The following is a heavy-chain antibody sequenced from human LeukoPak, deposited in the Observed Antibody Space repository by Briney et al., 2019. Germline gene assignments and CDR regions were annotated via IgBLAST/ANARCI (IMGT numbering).Heavy chain of an antibody. V-gene: IGHV1-18*01. J-gene: IGHJ4*02. CDR3: ARGTLSSGYD. CDR2: ISAYNSNT. D-gene: IGHD3-22*01. CDR1: GYSFNSHG. Sequence: GASVKVSCKDSGYSFNSHGFRLVRQAPGQGLEWMGWISAYNSNTNYAQKLQGRVTMTTDTSTSTAYMELRSLRSDVTAVYYCARGTLSSGYDWGQGTLVTVSS.